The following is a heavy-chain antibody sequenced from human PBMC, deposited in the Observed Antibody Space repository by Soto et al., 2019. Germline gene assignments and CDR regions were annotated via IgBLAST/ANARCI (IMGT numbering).Heavy chain of an antibody. J-gene: IGHJ4*02. V-gene: IGHV4-59*01. D-gene: IGHD3-3*01. CDR2: IYYSGST. Sequence: SETLSLTCTVSGGSISSYYWSWIRQPPGKGLEWIGYIYYSGSTNYNPSLKSRVTISVDTSKNQFSLKLSSVTAADTAVYYCARSSYDFWSGYYNYWGQGTLVTVS. CDR1: GGSISSYY. CDR3: ARSSYDFWSGYYNY.